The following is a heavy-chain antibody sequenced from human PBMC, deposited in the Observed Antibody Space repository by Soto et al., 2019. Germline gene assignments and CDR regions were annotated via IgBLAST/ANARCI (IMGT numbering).Heavy chain of an antibody. V-gene: IGHV4-31*03. CDR3: ARDRLMATAGTARHYFGLDF. J-gene: IGHJ6*04. D-gene: IGHD5-18*01. CDR1: GGSIRSGGYY. CDR2: IYYSGNT. Sequence: SETLSLTCTVSGGSIRSGGYYWSWVRQNPRRGLEWIGNIYYSGNTYYNPSLKSRLTISVDTSKNQFSLNLSSVTAADTAVYYCARDRLMATAGTARHYFGLDFWGKGTTGTVSS.